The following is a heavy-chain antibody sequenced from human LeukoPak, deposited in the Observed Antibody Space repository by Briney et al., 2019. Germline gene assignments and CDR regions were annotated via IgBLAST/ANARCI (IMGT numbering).Heavy chain of an antibody. CDR3: ARVRWLQPKYYFDY. Sequence: PGGSLRLSCAASGFTFSSYWMHWVRQAPGKGLVWVSRINSDGSSTSYADSVKGRLTISRDNAKNTLYLQMNSLRAEDTAVYYCARVRWLQPKYYFDYWGQGTLVTVSS. CDR2: INSDGSST. V-gene: IGHV3-74*01. CDR1: GFTFSSYW. D-gene: IGHD5-24*01. J-gene: IGHJ4*02.